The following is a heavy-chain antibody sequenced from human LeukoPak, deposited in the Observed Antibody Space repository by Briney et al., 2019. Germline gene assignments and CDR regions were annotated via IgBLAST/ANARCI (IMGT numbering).Heavy chain of an antibody. J-gene: IGHJ4*02. CDR2: IIPILGIA. D-gene: IGHD1-1*01. CDR1: GGTFSSYA. V-gene: IGHV1-69*04. CDR3: ARSMATTNYYFDY. Sequence: ASVKVSCKASGGTFSSYAISWVRQAPGQGLEWMGRIIPILGIANYAQKFQGRVTITADKPTSTAYMELSSLRSEDTAVYYCARSMATTNYYFDYWGQGTLVTVSS.